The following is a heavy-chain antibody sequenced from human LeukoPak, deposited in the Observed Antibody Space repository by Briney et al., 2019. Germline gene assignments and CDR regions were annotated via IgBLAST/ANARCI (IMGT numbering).Heavy chain of an antibody. D-gene: IGHD5-18*01. CDR2: IYHSGST. V-gene: IGHV4-4*02. CDR1: GGSISSSNW. J-gene: IGHJ6*02. Sequence: PSETLSLTCAVSGGSISSSNWWSWVRQPPGKGLEWIGEIYHSGSTNYNPSLKSRVTISVDKSKNQFSLKLSSVTAADTAVYYCARSGYSYGYIGAGYYYGMDVRGQGTTVTVSS. CDR3: ARSGYSYGYIGAGYYYGMDV.